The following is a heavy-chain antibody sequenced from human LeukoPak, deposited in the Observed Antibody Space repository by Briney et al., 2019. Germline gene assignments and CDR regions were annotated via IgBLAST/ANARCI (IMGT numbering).Heavy chain of an antibody. J-gene: IGHJ3*02. CDR3: ARQVYDTNDYYFGFDI. Sequence: SETLSLTCTVSGGSISSYYWSWIRQPPGKGLEWIGCIYYTGSTYYNPSLKSRVTISVDTSKNQFSLKLSSVTAADTAVYYCARQVYDTNDYYFGFDIWGQGTMATVSS. CDR2: IYYTGST. CDR1: GGSISSYY. V-gene: IGHV4-59*08. D-gene: IGHD3-22*01.